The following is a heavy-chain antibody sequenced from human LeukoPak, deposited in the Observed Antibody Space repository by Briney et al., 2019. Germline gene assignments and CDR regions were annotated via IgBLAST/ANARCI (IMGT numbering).Heavy chain of an antibody. CDR1: NGSISSDTYF. CDR2: MSSSGIS. D-gene: IGHD3-10*01. Sequence: KASETLSLTCTVSNGSISSDTYFWSWIRQPAGKGLEWIGRMSSSGISTYSPSLKSRVTISIDTSRNQFSMKLSSVTAADTAVYYCATALLATMVREYYFDYWGQGTLVTASS. V-gene: IGHV4-61*10. J-gene: IGHJ4*02. CDR3: ATALLATMVREYYFDY.